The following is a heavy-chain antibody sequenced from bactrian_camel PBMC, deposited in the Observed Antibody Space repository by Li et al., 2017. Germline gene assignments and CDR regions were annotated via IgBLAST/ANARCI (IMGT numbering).Heavy chain of an antibody. CDR2: IDSDGTI. J-gene: IGHJ4*01. CDR1: GSTISDRC. Sequence: HVQLVESGGGSVQAGGSLRVSCADSGSTISDRCMGWFRLAPGKEREGVAVIDSDGTITYADSVKGRFTLSRDNAKNALYLQMSSLQPEDTAMYYCAADAGRWTTEATMTWDYWGQGTQVTVS. V-gene: IGHV3S53*01. D-gene: IGHD4*01. CDR3: AADAGRWTTEATMTWDY.